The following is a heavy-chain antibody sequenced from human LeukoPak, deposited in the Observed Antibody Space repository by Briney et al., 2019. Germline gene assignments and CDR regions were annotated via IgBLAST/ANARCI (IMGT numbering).Heavy chain of an antibody. D-gene: IGHD1-1*01. Sequence: GGSLRLSCAASGFTFNSYAMNWVRQAPGKGLEWVSAISGNGDGTYYSYSVKGRFTISRDNSKNTLSLQMNSLRAEDTAVYYCAKSLERDSYYFYVDVWGKGTTVTVSS. CDR2: ISGNGDGT. J-gene: IGHJ6*03. CDR1: GFTFNSYA. CDR3: AKSLERDSYYFYVDV. V-gene: IGHV3-23*01.